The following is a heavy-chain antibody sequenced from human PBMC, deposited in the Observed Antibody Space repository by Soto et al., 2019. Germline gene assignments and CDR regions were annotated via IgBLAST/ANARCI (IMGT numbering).Heavy chain of an antibody. CDR1: GFTFSSYA. D-gene: IGHD3-22*01. Sequence: EVQLLESGGGLVQPGGSLRLSCAAPGFTFSSYAMSWVRQAPGKGLEWVSAISGSGGSTYYADSVKGRFTISRDNSKNTLYLQMTSLRAEDTAVYYCANLDANYYDSSGQVPLDYWGQGTLVTVSS. CDR2: ISGSGGST. V-gene: IGHV3-23*01. CDR3: ANLDANYYDSSGQVPLDY. J-gene: IGHJ4*02.